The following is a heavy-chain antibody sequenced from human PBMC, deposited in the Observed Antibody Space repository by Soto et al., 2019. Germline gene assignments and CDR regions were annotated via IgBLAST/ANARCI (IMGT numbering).Heavy chain of an antibody. Sequence: GESLKISCKGSGYSFTSYWISWVRQMPGKGLEWMGRIDPSDSYTNYSPSFQGHVTISADKSISTAYLQWSNLKASDTAMYYCARHREYGDYGHYYYYGMDVWGQGTTVTVS. CDR1: GYSFTSYW. J-gene: IGHJ6*02. CDR3: ARHREYGDYGHYYYYGMDV. CDR2: IDPSDSYT. V-gene: IGHV5-10-1*01. D-gene: IGHD4-17*01.